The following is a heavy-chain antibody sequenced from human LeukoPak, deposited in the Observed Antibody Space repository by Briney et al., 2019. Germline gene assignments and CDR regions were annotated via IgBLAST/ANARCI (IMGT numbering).Heavy chain of an antibody. J-gene: IGHJ4*02. Sequence: GGSLRLSCAASGFTFNAFGMNWVRQAPGRGLEWVSIVSDGGGSTYYADSVKGRFTISRDNSKNTLYLQMNNLRAEDSAIYYCAKRVSYSSGSHFDYWGQGTLVTVSS. V-gene: IGHV3-23*01. CDR2: VSDGGGST. D-gene: IGHD3-10*01. CDR1: GFTFNAFG. CDR3: AKRVSYSSGSHFDY.